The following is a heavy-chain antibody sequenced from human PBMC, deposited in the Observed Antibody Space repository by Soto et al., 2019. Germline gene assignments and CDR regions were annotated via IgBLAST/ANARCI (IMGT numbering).Heavy chain of an antibody. Sequence: SVKVSCKASGGTFSSYAISWVRQAPGQGLEWMGGIIPIFGTANYAQKFQGRVTITADESTSTAYMELSSLRSEDTAVYYCARDERGYSYGAYYYYGMDVWGQGXTVTVYS. CDR2: IIPIFGTA. D-gene: IGHD5-18*01. J-gene: IGHJ6*02. CDR3: ARDERGYSYGAYYYYGMDV. CDR1: GGTFSSYA. V-gene: IGHV1-69*13.